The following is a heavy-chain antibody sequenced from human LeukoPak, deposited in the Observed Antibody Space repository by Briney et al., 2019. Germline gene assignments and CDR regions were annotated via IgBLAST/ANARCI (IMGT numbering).Heavy chain of an antibody. Sequence: PSETLSLTCTVSGGSISSYYWSWIRQPPGKGLEWIGYIYYSGSTNYNPSLKSRVTISVDKSKNQFSLKLSSVTAADTAVYYCARAIVVVVTAPPYWYFDLWGRGTLVTVSS. J-gene: IGHJ2*01. CDR3: ARAIVVVVTAPPYWYFDL. V-gene: IGHV4-59*08. CDR2: IYYSGST. D-gene: IGHD2-21*02. CDR1: GGSISSYY.